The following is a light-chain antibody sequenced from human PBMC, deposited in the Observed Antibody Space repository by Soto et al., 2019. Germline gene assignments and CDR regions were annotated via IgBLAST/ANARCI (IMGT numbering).Light chain of an antibody. J-gene: IGKJ1*01. V-gene: IGKV3-20*01. CDR2: GGS. CDR3: QQYYSSRT. Sequence: EIVLTQSPGTVSLSPGERATLSCRASQSVGSRWLAWYQQKPGQAPRVLIYGGSNRATGIPDRCSGSGSGTDFTLTISRLEPEDFAVYYCQQYYSSRTFGQGTKVEMK. CDR1: QSVGSRW.